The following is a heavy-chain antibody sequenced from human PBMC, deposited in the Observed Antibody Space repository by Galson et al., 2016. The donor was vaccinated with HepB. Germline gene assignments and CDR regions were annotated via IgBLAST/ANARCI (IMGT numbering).Heavy chain of an antibody. V-gene: IGHV3-30*02. D-gene: IGHD5-24*01. J-gene: IGHJ4*02. CDR3: AKGRWDFDS. Sequence: LEWVVCIWYDGSNNYYANSVKGRFTISRDNSKNTLYLQMHSLRGEDTAVYYCAKGRWDFDSWGQGTLVTVSS. CDR2: IWYDGSNN.